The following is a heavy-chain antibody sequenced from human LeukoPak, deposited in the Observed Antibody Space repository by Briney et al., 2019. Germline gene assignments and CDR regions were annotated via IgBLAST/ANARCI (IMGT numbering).Heavy chain of an antibody. CDR2: ISGSGGST. V-gene: IGHV3-23*01. Sequence: GKSLRLSCAASGFTFSSYGMHWVRQAPGKGLEWVSTISGSGGSTNYADSVKGRFTISRDNSKNTLYLQMNSLRAEDTAVYYCAKDPHYYDSSGYYSPYFDYWGQGTLVTVSS. CDR3: AKDPHYYDSSGYYSPYFDY. D-gene: IGHD3-22*01. J-gene: IGHJ4*02. CDR1: GFTFSSYG.